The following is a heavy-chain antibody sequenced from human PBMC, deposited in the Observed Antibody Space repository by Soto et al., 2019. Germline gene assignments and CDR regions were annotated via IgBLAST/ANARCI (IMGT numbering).Heavy chain of an antibody. J-gene: IGHJ4*02. CDR2: INPSGGST. Sequence: ASVKVSCKASGYTFTSYYMHWVRQAPGQGLEWMGIINPSGGSTSYAQKFQGRVTMTRDTSTSTVYMELSSLRSEDTAVYYCAREGFITMVRAPFDYWGQGPLVTVSS. V-gene: IGHV1-46*03. CDR3: AREGFITMVRAPFDY. D-gene: IGHD3-10*01. CDR1: GYTFTSYY.